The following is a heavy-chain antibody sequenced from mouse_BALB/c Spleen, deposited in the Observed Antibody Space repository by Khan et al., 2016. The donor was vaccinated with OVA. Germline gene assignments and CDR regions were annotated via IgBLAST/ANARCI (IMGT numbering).Heavy chain of an antibody. Sequence: QVQLKESGPGLVAPSQSLSITCTVSGFSLTDYGVSWIRQPPGKGLEWLGLIWGGGSTYYNSVLKSRLSISKDNSKSQVFLKMNSLHTADNAMYNYGELRCSHYCAMDYWGQGTSVTVSA. V-gene: IGHV2-6-5*01. J-gene: IGHJ4*01. D-gene: IGHD2-12*01. CDR3: GELRCSHYCAMDY. CDR2: IWGGGST. CDR1: GFSLTDYG.